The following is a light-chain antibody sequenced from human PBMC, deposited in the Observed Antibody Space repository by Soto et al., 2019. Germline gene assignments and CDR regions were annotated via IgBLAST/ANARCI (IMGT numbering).Light chain of an antibody. CDR3: QQYGISRT. J-gene: IGKJ1*01. CDR2: AAS. V-gene: IGKV3-20*01. CDR1: QSVTSDY. Sequence: PGERATLSCRVSQSVTSDYLAWYQQRPGQAPRLLIFAASTRATGIPDRFSGGGSGTDFTLTISRLEHEDSAVYYCQQYGISRTFGQGTKVDIK.